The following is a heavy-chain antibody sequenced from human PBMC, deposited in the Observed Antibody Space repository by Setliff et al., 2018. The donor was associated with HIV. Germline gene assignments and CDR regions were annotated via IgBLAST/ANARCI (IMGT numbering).Heavy chain of an antibody. CDR3: ARGTYIDYEVGDY. D-gene: IGHD4-17*01. V-gene: IGHV1-69*13. Sequence: SVKVSCKASGGTGGSFSRNAISWVRQAPGQGLEWTGGIIPIFGTANYAQKFQGRVTITADESTSTAYMELSSLRYEDTAVYYCARGTYIDYEVGDYWGQGTLVTVSS. CDR2: IIPIFGTA. CDR1: GGTGGSFSRNA. J-gene: IGHJ4*02.